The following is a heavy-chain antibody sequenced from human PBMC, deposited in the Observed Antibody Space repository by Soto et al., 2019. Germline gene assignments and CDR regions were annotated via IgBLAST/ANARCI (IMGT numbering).Heavy chain of an antibody. V-gene: IGHV1-69*06. CDR1: GVTFDRYA. Sequence: GASVKVSRKASGVTFDRYAISWVRQAPGQGLEWMGGVIPMFLKSNYAQKFQGRVTITADKSTNTVYMEMNSLKSEDTAGYYCVRGGGEMANPPPYLYWGQGTQVTVSS. CDR3: VRGGGEMANPPPYLY. D-gene: IGHD3-16*01. J-gene: IGHJ4*02. CDR2: VIPMFLKS.